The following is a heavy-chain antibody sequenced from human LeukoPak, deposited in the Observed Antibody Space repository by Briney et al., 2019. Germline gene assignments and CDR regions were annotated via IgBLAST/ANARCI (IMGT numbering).Heavy chain of an antibody. D-gene: IGHD3-22*01. CDR2: INAGNGNT. CDR1: GYTFTSYA. J-gene: IGHJ5*02. V-gene: IGHV1-3*01. Sequence: GASVKVSCKASGYTFTSYAMHWVRQAPGQRLEWMGWINAGNGNTKYSQKFQGRVTITRDTSASTAYMELSSLRSEDTAVYYCARGESGTMIVVVIPHFDPWGQGTLVTVSS. CDR3: ARGESGTMIVVVIPHFDP.